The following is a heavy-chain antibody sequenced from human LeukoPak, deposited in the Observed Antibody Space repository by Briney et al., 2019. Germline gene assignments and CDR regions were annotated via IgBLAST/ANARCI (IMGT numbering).Heavy chain of an antibody. CDR3: ARLEVIPAAFAFYYYYMDV. CDR1: GDSISSYY. Sequence: PSETLSLTCTVSGDSISSYYWSWIRQPPGKGLEWIGYIYYSGNTNYNPSLKSRVTISVDTSKNQFSLKLNSVTAADTAVYYCARLEVIPAAFAFYYYYMDVWGKGTTVTVSS. J-gene: IGHJ6*03. D-gene: IGHD2-2*01. V-gene: IGHV4-59*01. CDR2: IYYSGNT.